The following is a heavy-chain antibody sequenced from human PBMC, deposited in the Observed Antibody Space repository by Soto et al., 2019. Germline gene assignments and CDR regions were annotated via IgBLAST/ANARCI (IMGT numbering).Heavy chain of an antibody. D-gene: IGHD6-6*01. CDR1: GVTFSSYA. CDR3: ARDLRQLALYYYYGMDV. V-gene: IGHV1-69*13. J-gene: IGHJ6*02. CDR2: IIPIFGTA. Sequence: GASVKVSCKASGVTFSSYAISWVRQAPGQGLEWMGGIIPIFGTANYAQKFQGRVTITADESTSTAYMELSSLRSEDTAVYYCARDLRQLALYYYYGMDVWGQGTTVTVSS.